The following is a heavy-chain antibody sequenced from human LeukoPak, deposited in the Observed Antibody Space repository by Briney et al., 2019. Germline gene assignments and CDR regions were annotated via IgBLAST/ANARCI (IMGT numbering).Heavy chain of an antibody. J-gene: IGHJ4*02. CDR2: ISGSGDST. CDR3: AKVRAPSGWFNSDY. CDR1: GFSFSNYV. D-gene: IGHD6-19*01. Sequence: GGSLRLSCAPSGFSFSNYVMSWVRQAPGKGLEWVSGISGSGDSTYYADSVKGRFTISRDNSKNTLYLQMNSLRVEDTAAYYCAKVRAPSGWFNSDYWGRGTLVTVSS. V-gene: IGHV3-23*01.